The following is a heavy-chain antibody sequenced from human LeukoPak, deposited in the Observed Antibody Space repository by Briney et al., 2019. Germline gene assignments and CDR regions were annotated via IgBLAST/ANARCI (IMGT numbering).Heavy chain of an antibody. Sequence: GESLQISCKGSGYSFTSYWIGWVRQMPGKGLEWMGIIYPGDSDTRYSPSFQGQVTISADKSISTAYLQWSSLKASDTAMYYCASISVYGDYYYYGMDVWGQGTTVTVSS. D-gene: IGHD4-17*01. CDR2: IYPGDSDT. J-gene: IGHJ6*02. CDR1: GYSFTSYW. CDR3: ASISVYGDYYYYGMDV. V-gene: IGHV5-51*01.